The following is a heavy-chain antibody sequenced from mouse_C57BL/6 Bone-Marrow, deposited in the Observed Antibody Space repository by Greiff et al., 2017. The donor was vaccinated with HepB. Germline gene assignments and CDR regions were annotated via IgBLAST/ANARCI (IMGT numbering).Heavy chain of an antibody. CDR1: GYTFTDYE. CDR3: DITTVVYRFAY. J-gene: IGHJ3*01. Sequence: VQLVESGAELVRPGASVTLSCKASGYTFTDYEMHWVKQTPVHGLEWIGAIDPETGGTAYNQKFKGKAILTADKSSSTAYLELRSLTSEDSAVCYCDITTVVYRFAYWGQGTLVTVSA. V-gene: IGHV1-15*01. D-gene: IGHD1-1*01. CDR2: IDPETGGT.